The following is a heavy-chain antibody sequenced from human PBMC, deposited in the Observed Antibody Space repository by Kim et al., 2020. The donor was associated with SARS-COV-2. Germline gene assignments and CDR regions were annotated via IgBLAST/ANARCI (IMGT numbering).Heavy chain of an antibody. CDR2: ISYDGRNK. J-gene: IGHJ4*02. CDR1: GFTFSSYA. Sequence: GGSLRLSCAASGFTFSSYAMHWVRQAPGKGLEWVAVISYDGRNKYYADSVKGRFTISRDNSKNTLYLQMNSLRAEYTAVYCCAREMRPLVVVVATFDYWGQGTLFTVSS. V-gene: IGHV3-30*04. D-gene: IGHD2-15*01. CDR3: AREMRPLVVVVATFDY.